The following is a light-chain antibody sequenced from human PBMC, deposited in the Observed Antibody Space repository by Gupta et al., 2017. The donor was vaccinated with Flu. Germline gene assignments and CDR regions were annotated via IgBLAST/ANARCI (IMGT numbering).Light chain of an antibody. V-gene: IGKV1-39*01. CDR2: AAS. CDR3: QQSGSTLWT. CDR1: QRITNY. J-gene: IGKJ1*01. Sequence: PSSLSASVGDRVTITCRASQRITNYLNWYQQKPGKAPKLLIYAASSVQSGVPARFSGSGSGTDFTLTISRLQPEDFATYYCQQSGSTLWTFGQGTKVEIK.